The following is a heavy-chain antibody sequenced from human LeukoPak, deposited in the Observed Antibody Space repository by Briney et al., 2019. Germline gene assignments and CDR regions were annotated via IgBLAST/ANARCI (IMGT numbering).Heavy chain of an antibody. J-gene: IGHJ4*02. V-gene: IGHV3-33*01. Sequence: PGGSLRLSCAASGFTFSSYGMHWVRQAPGKGLEWVAVIWYDGSNKYYADSVKGRFTISRDNSKNTLYLQMNSLRAEDTAVYYCARYSGYPLYYFVYWGQGTLVTVSS. CDR1: GFTFSSYG. CDR2: IWYDGSNK. D-gene: IGHD5-12*01. CDR3: ARYSGYPLYYFVY.